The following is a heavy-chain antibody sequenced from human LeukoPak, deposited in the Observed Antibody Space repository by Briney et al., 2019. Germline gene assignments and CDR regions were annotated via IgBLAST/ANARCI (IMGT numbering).Heavy chain of an antibody. Sequence: GGSLRLSCTDSGFTFSSYALSWVRQAPGKGLEWVSAISVSGVSTYYADSVKGRFTISRDNSKNTLYLQMNSLRAEDTAVYYCAGYNCSSSTCYTGGFDYWGQGTLVTVSS. D-gene: IGHD2-2*02. V-gene: IGHV3-23*01. CDR1: GFTFSSYA. J-gene: IGHJ4*02. CDR3: AGYNCSSSTCYTGGFDY. CDR2: ISVSGVST.